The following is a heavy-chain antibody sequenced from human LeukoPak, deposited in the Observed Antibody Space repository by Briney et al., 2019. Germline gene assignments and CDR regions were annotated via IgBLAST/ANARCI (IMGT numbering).Heavy chain of an antibody. CDR1: GFTFSSYA. D-gene: IGHD3-22*01. J-gene: IGHJ3*02. CDR2: ISGSGGST. V-gene: IGHV3-23*01. Sequence: GGSLRLSCAASGFTFSSYAMSWVRQAPGKGLEWVSAISGSGGSTYYADSVKGRFTISGDNSKNTLYLQMNSLRAEDTAVYYCARFYYDSSGYWSLRAFDIWGQGTMVTVSS. CDR3: ARFYYDSSGYWSLRAFDI.